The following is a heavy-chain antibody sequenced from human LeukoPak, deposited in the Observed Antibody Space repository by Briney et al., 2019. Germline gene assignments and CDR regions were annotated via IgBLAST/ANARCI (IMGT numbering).Heavy chain of an antibody. D-gene: IGHD2-2*02. J-gene: IGHJ6*02. CDR3: ARDEVVVVPAAIEVDYYYYGMDV. CDR1: GGSITSYD. CDR2: IYTSGST. Sequence: SETLSLTCTVSGGSITSYDWSWIRQPAGKGLEWIGRIYTSGSTNYNPSLKSRVTMSVDTSKNQFSLKLSSVTAADTAVYYCARDEVVVVPAAIEVDYYYYGMDVWGQGTTVTVSS. V-gene: IGHV4-4*07.